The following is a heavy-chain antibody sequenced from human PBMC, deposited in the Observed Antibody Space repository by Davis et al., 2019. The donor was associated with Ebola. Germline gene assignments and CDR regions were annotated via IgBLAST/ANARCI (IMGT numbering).Heavy chain of an antibody. CDR3: ARLTK. Sequence: GESLKISCVASGFSVSSTYIVWVRQPPGRGLEWVSAIDSGGTRSYAAPVEGRCTVSRDNSKNMVFLPVRSLRVDDTAMYYCARLTKWGQGTLVTVSS. J-gene: IGHJ4*02. CDR1: GFSVSSTY. V-gene: IGHV3-53*01. CDR2: IDSGGTR.